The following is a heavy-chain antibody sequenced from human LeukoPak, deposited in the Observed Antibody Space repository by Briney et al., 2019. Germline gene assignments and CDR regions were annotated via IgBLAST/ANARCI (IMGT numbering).Heavy chain of an antibody. Sequence: QPGGSLRLSCAASGFSFTNYAMSWVRQAPARGAEGLSSMKGGGEPFYAPPVKGRFTISRDHSKNTLYLQMNSLRAEDTAVYYCASLPGIAAEKLDYWGQGTLVTVSS. CDR3: ASLPGIAAEKLDY. J-gene: IGHJ4*02. V-gene: IGHV3-23*01. CDR2: MKGGGEP. CDR1: GFSFTNYA. D-gene: IGHD6-13*01.